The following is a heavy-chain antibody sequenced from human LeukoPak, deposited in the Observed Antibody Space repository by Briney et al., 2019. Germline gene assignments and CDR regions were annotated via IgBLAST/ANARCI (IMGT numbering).Heavy chain of an antibody. Sequence: SETLSLTCIVSGDSISSTSYYWAWIRQPPGKGLEWIGMIFYSGSAYYTPSLKSRVTISLDTSKNQFSLKLSSVTAADTAVYYCARRTLYSGSRAFDIWGQGTMVTVSS. CDR1: GDSISSTSYY. D-gene: IGHD1-26*01. J-gene: IGHJ3*02. CDR3: ARRTLYSGSRAFDI. V-gene: IGHV4-39*07. CDR2: IFYSGSA.